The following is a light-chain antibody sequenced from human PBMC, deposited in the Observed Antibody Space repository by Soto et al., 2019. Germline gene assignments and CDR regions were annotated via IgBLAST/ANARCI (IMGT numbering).Light chain of an antibody. CDR2: EGS. CDR3: LQSAHLPRT. J-gene: IGKJ2*01. V-gene: IGKV2D-29*01. Sequence: DVVMTQTPLSLSVTPGQSASISCKSSQSLLQSDGKTYLYWYLQRPGQPPQVLIYEGSNRFSGVPDRCSGSGSGTDFTLKISRVEAEEVGVDYCLQSAHLPRTFGQGTKLESK. CDR1: QSLLQSDGKTY.